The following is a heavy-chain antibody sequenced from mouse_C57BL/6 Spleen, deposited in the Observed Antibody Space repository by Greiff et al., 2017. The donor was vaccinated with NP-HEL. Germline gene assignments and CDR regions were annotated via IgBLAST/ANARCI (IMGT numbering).Heavy chain of an antibody. CDR1: GYTFTSYW. D-gene: IGHD2-5*01. Sequence: VQLQQPGAELVRPGTSVKLSCKASGYTFTSYWMHWVKQRHGQGLEWIGVIDPSDSYTNYNQKFKGKATLTVDTSSSTAYMPLSSLTSEDSAVYYCARRPYYSNYDYAMDYWGKGTSVTVST. CDR3: ARRPYYSNYDYAMDY. J-gene: IGHJ4*01. V-gene: IGHV1-59*01. CDR2: IDPSDSYT.